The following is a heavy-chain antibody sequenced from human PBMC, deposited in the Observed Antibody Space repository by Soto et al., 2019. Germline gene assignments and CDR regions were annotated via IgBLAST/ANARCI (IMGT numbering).Heavy chain of an antibody. Sequence: PSETLSLTCTVSGGSLSSYYWSWIRQPPGKGLEWIGYIYYSGSTNYNPSLKSRVTISVDTSKNQFSLKLSSVTAADTAVYYCARDLTEMHRGGPGLVDYGMDVCGQATTVTVSS. V-gene: IGHV4-59*01. CDR1: GGSLSSYY. CDR2: IYYSGST. D-gene: IGHD1-26*01. CDR3: ARDLTEMHRGGPGLVDYGMDV. J-gene: IGHJ6*02.